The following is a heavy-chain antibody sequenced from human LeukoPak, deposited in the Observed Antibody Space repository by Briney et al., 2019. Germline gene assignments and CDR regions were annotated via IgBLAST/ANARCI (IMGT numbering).Heavy chain of an antibody. V-gene: IGHV3-23*01. Sequence: GGSLRLSCAASGFTFSNNGMSWVRQAPGKGLEWVSAISRSVGSTFYADSVKGRFTISRDNSKNTLYLQMNSLRAEDTAVYYCAELGITMIGGVWGKGTTVTISS. CDR2: ISRSVGST. CDR3: AELGITMIGGV. CDR1: GFTFSNNG. D-gene: IGHD3-10*02. J-gene: IGHJ6*04.